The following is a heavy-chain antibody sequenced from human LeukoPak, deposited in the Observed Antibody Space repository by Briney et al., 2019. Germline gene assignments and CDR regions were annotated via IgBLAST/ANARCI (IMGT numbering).Heavy chain of an antibody. Sequence: GGSLRLSCAASGFTFSSYGMNWVRQAPGKRLEWVSHISSSSDSIYYADSVKGRFTISRDNAENSLYLQMNSLRDEDTAVYYCARAMRSGYDYWGQGTLVTVSS. CDR3: ARAMRSGYDY. V-gene: IGHV3-48*02. CDR1: GFTFSSYG. CDR2: ISSSSDSI. D-gene: IGHD5-12*01. J-gene: IGHJ4*02.